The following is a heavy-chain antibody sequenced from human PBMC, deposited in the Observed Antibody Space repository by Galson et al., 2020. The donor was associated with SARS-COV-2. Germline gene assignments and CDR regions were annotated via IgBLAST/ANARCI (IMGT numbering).Heavy chain of an antibody. J-gene: IGHJ1*01. CDR2: INHSGST. CDR3: ARARSRLGEYFQH. D-gene: IGHD4-17*01. V-gene: IGHV4-34*01. Sequence: SETLSLTCAVYGGSFSGYYWSWIRQPPGKGLEWIGDINHSGSTNYNPSLKSRVTISVDTSKNQFSLKLSSVTAADTAVYYCARARSRLGEYFQHWGQGTLVTVSS. CDR1: GGSFSGYY.